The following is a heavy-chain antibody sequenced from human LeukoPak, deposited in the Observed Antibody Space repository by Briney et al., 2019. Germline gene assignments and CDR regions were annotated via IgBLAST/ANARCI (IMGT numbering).Heavy chain of an antibody. V-gene: IGHV3-21*01. D-gene: IGHD2-2*01. Sequence: GGSLRLSCAASGFTSSSYTMNWLRQAPGRGLEWLSSISTTSSYIYYADSVKGRFTISRDNAKNSLFLQMNSLRVEDTAVYYCARERAIDARDWYFDLWGRGTLVTVSS. CDR1: GFTSSSYT. CDR3: ARERAIDARDWYFDL. J-gene: IGHJ2*01. CDR2: ISTTSSYI.